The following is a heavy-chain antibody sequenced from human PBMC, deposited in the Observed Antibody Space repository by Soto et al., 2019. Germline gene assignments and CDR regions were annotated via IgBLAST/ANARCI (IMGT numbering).Heavy chain of an antibody. Sequence: HPVGSLRLSCAASGFTFSSYAMSWVRQAPGKGLEWVSAISGSGGSTYYADSVKGRFTISRDNSKNTLYLQMNSLRAEDTAVYYCARHGDGYNFRDAFDIWGQGTMVTVSS. D-gene: IGHD5-12*01. V-gene: IGHV3-23*01. CDR3: ARHGDGYNFRDAFDI. CDR2: ISGSGGST. CDR1: GFTFSSYA. J-gene: IGHJ3*02.